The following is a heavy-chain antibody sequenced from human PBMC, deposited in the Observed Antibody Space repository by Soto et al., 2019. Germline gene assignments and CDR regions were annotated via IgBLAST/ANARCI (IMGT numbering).Heavy chain of an antibody. Sequence: QMQLVQSGAEVKKTGSSVTVSCKALGNTFTYRYLHWVRQAPGQALEWMGWITPFSGDVHYAQKFQGRVTITRDRSINTAYMRMSSLRSEDTAMYFCAGGGAGSGPFTWELPDHWGQGTLVTVSS. D-gene: IGHD1-26*01. J-gene: IGHJ4*02. CDR2: ITPFSGDV. CDR1: GNTFTYRY. CDR3: AGGGAGSGPFTWELPDH. V-gene: IGHV1-45*02.